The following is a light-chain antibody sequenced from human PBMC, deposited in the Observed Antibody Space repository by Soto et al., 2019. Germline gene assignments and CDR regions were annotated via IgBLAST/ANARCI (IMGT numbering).Light chain of an antibody. CDR1: SSDVGSYNL. V-gene: IGLV2-23*01. J-gene: IGLJ2*01. Sequence: QSAMTQPASVSGSPGQSITISCTGTSSDVGSYNLISWYQQHPGKAPKLMIYEGSTRPSGVSNRFSGSKSGNTASLTISGLQAEDEPDYYCCSYAGSSAHVVFGGGTKLTVL. CDR3: CSYAGSSAHVV. CDR2: EGS.